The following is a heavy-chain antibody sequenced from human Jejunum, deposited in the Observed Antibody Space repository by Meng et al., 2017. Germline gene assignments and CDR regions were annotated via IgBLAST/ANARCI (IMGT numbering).Heavy chain of an antibody. CDR3: ARDLPQIDYGLDV. V-gene: IGHV3-21*06. CDR2: ISSRSTSI. CDR1: GFTFSSYT. Sequence: GGSLRLSCSASGFTFSSYTMNWVRQAPGKGLEWVSSISSRSTSIYYTDPVKGRFTTSRDNAKNSLYLQMNSLRVEDTAVYYCARDLPQIDYGLDVWGQGTTVTVSS. J-gene: IGHJ6*02.